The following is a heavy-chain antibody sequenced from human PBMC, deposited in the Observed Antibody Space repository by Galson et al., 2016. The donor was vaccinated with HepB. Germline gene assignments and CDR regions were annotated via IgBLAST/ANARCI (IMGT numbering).Heavy chain of an antibody. V-gene: IGHV1-69*13. CDR1: GGAFSSYV. Sequence: SVKVSCKASGGAFSSYVITWVRQAPGQGLEWMGGIIPFLGTANYAQRFQGRVTIAADESTGTAFMELSSLRSEDTAVYYCATRREATYSYGHKYFYFAMDVWGKGTLVTVSS. D-gene: IGHD5-24*01. J-gene: IGHJ6*04. CDR2: IIPFLGTA. CDR3: ATRREATYSYGHKYFYFAMDV.